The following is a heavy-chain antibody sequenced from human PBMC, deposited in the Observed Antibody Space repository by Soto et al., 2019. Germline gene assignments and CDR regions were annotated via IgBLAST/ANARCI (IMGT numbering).Heavy chain of an antibody. CDR2: IYYSGST. V-gene: IGHV4-39*01. D-gene: IGHD6-13*01. CDR3: ARRRYSSSWYS. CDR1: GGSISSSSYY. Sequence: QLQLQESGPGLVKPSETLSLTCTVSGGSISSSSYYWGWIRQPPGKGLEWIGSIYYSGSTYYNPSLKSRVTISVDTSKNQFSLKLSSVTAADTAVYYCARRRYSSSWYSWGQGTLVTVSS. J-gene: IGHJ4*02.